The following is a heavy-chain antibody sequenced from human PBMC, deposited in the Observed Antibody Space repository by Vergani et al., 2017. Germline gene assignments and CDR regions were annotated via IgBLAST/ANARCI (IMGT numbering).Heavy chain of an antibody. J-gene: IGHJ3*02. V-gene: IGHV3-23*01. CDR3: ARVGADYDSSGYYYVYXFDS. CDR1: GFTFSSYA. D-gene: IGHD3-22*01. Sequence: EVQLLESGGGLVQPGGSLRLSCAASGFTFSSYAMSWVRQAPGKGLEWVSAISGSGGSTYYAASVKGRLTISRYNSKNTLYLQMNSLRAEDTAVYYCARVGADYDSSGYYYVYXFDSWGQGTMVTVSS. CDR2: ISGSGGST.